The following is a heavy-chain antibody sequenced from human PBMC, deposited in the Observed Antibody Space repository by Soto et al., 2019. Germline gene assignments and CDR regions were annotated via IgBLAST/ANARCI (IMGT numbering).Heavy chain of an antibody. J-gene: IGHJ6*02. D-gene: IGHD2-15*01. V-gene: IGHV1-18*01. CDR1: GYTFTSYG. Sequence: ASVKVSCKASGYTFTSYGISWVRQAPGQGLEWMGWISAYNGNTNYAQKLQGRVTMTTDTSTSTAYMELRSLRSDDTAVYYCARDGAEYCSGGSCYGIGECYYGMDVWGQGTTVTVSS. CDR3: ARDGAEYCSGGSCYGIGECYYGMDV. CDR2: ISAYNGNT.